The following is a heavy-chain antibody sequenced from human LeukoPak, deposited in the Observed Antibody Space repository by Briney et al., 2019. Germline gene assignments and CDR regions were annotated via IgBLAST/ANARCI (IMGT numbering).Heavy chain of an antibody. CDR3: ARPGVTTMIVVADAFDI. Sequence: GASVKVSCKASGYTFTSYGISWVRQAPGQGLEWMGGIIPIFGTANYAQKFQGRVTITADESTSTAYMELSSLRSEDTAVYYCARPGVTTMIVVADAFDIWGQGTMVTVSS. CDR1: GYTFTSYG. D-gene: IGHD3-22*01. CDR2: IIPIFGTA. V-gene: IGHV1-69*13. J-gene: IGHJ3*02.